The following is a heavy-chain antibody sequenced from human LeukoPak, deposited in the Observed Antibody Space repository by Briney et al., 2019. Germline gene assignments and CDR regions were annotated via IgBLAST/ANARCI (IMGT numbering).Heavy chain of an antibody. D-gene: IGHD5-18*01. CDR1: GFIVSDNY. V-gene: IGHV3-53*01. CDR2: LYSDGTT. CDR3: ARAAYDSNGFTANHDY. Sequence: GGSLRLSCSASGFIVSDNYMSWARQAPGKGLEWVSVLYSDGTTYYADSVKGRFTISRDHSRNTLYLQMNNLRAEDTAVYYCARAAYDSNGFTANHDYWGQGTLVTVSS. J-gene: IGHJ4*02.